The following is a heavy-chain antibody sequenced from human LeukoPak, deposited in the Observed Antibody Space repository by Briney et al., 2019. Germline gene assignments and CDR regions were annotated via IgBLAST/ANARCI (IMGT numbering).Heavy chain of an antibody. CDR3: AREGGSSGRWFYP. Sequence: ASVKLTCTASGYTFTSYGVSWVRQAPGQGLEWMGWISAYNGITNYAQKLQGRVTMTTDTSTSTAYMELRSLRSDDTAVYYCAREGGSSGRWFYPWGQGSLVTVSS. CDR2: ISAYNGIT. CDR1: GYTFTSYG. J-gene: IGHJ5*02. D-gene: IGHD2-15*01. V-gene: IGHV1-18*01.